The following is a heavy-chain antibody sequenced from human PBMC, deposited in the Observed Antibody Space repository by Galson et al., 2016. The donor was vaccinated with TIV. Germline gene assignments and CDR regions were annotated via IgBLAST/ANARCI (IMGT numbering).Heavy chain of an antibody. J-gene: IGHJ4*02. D-gene: IGHD6-19*01. CDR3: ARYISGWYHYFDF. CDR1: GGSISTNSYY. CDR2: IYHGGST. Sequence: LSLTCTVSGGSISTNSYYWGWIRQSPGKGLEWIGSIYHGGSTYYNPSLKSRVTISVDTSKNQFSLKLSPVTAADTAVYYCARYISGWYHYFDFWGQGTLVTVSS. V-gene: IGHV4-39*01.